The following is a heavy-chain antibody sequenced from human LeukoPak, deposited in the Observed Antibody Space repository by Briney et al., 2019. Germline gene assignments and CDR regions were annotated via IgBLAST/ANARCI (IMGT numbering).Heavy chain of an antibody. CDR3: ARRLRTGGFDI. CDR1: GYSFTTYW. D-gene: IGHD2-21*02. V-gene: IGHV5-51*01. Sequence: GKSLHISCMGSGYSFTTYWIDWVRHVPGKGLEWMGLIQPADCQTSYNPSFQGQVTLSDDKSINTAYLQWGSLRSSDTAIYYCARRLRTGGFDIWGQGTEVTVSS. J-gene: IGHJ3*02. CDR2: IQPADCQT.